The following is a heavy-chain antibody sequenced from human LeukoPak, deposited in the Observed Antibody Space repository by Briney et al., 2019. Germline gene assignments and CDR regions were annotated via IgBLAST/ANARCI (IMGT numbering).Heavy chain of an antibody. Sequence: PGGSLRLSCAASGFTFSSYAMSWVRQAPGKGLEWVSAISGSGGSTYYADSVKGRFTTSRDNSKNTLYLQMNSLRAEDTAVYYCAKQGSSGSPNYYYYYYMDVWGKGTTVTVSS. CDR2: ISGSGGST. CDR1: GFTFSSYA. CDR3: AKQGSSGSPNYYYYYYMDV. D-gene: IGHD3-10*01. J-gene: IGHJ6*03. V-gene: IGHV3-23*01.